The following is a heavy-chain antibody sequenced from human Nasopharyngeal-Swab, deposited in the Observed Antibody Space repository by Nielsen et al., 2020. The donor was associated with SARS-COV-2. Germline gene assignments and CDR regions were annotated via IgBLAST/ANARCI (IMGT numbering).Heavy chain of an antibody. V-gene: IGHV4-34*01. CDR3: ARGRYYGDYDY. D-gene: IGHD4-17*01. J-gene: IGHJ4*02. CDR1: GGSFTTYS. Sequence: SETLSLTCAVYGGSFTTYSWIWIRQPPGKGLEWIGEINHIGSTNYNTYNPSLNSRVTTSLATSKNQFSLTLTSATAADTAIYFCARGRYYGDYDYWGQGALVTVSS. CDR2: INHIGST.